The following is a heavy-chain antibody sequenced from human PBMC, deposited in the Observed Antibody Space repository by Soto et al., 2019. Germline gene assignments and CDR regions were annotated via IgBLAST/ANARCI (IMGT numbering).Heavy chain of an antibody. D-gene: IGHD1-26*01. V-gene: IGHV4-59*01. CDR2: IYYSGST. J-gene: IGHJ4*02. CDR3: XXXXGGNFDY. CDR1: GGSIXXXX. Sequence: QVQLQESGPGLVKPSETLSLTCTVSGGSIXXXXXXWIRXPPGKGLEWIGYIYYSGSTNYNPSLXXXXXXXXXXXXXXXXXXXXXXXXXXXXVXXXXXXXGGNFDYWGQGTLVTVSS.